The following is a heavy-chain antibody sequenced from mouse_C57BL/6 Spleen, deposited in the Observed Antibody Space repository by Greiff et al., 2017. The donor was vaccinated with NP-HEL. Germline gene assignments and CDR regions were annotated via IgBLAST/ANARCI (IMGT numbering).Heavy chain of an antibody. CDR1: GFTFSDYG. D-gene: IGHD2-2*01. CDR2: ISSGSSTI. J-gene: IGHJ2*01. CDR3: ARWPVTTGYFDY. V-gene: IGHV5-17*01. Sequence: EVKLVESGGGLVKPGGSLKLSCAASGFTFSDYGMHWVRQAPEKGLEWVAYISSGSSTIYYVDTVKGRFPISRDNAKNTLFLQMTSLRSEDTAMYYCARWPVTTGYFDYWGQGTTLTVSS.